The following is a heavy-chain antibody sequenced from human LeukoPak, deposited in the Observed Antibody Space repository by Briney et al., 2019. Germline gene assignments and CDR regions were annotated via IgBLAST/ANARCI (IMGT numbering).Heavy chain of an antibody. D-gene: IGHD5-12*01. J-gene: IGHJ2*01. V-gene: IGHV4-34*01. CDR1: GGSFSGYY. CDR2: INHSGST. CDR3: ARSIVAASPYWSFDL. Sequence: SETLSLTCAVYGGSFSGYYWSWIRQPPGKGLEWIGEINHSGSTNYNPSLKSRVTISVDTSKNLFSLNLSSVTAADTAVYYCARSIVAASPYWSFDLWGRGTLVTVSS.